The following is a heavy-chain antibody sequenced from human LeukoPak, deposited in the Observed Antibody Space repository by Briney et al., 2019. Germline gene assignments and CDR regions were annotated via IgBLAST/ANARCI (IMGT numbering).Heavy chain of an antibody. CDR3: ARYSSGWYFDL. V-gene: IGHV1-2*02. J-gene: IGHJ2*01. CDR2: INPNSGGT. D-gene: IGHD6-19*01. CDR1: VYTFTGYY. Sequence: ASVTVSFKTSVYTFTGYYMHWVRQAPGQGLEWMGWINPNSGGTNYAQKFQGRVTMTRDTSISTAYMELTRLRSDDTAGYYCARYSSGWYFDLWGRGTLVTVSS.